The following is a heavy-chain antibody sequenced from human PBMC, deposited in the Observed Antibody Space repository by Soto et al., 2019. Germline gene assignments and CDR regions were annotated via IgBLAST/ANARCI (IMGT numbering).Heavy chain of an antibody. Sequence: QVQLVQSGAEVKKPGASVKVSCKASGYTFTSYYMHWVRQAPGQGLEWMGIINPSGGSTSYAQKFQGRVTMTRDTSTSTVYMELSSLRSEDTAVYYCARAYCGGDCYSSGYFDYWGQGTLVTVSS. J-gene: IGHJ4*02. CDR3: ARAYCGGDCYSSGYFDY. CDR2: INPSGGST. V-gene: IGHV1-46*01. CDR1: GYTFTSYY. D-gene: IGHD2-21*02.